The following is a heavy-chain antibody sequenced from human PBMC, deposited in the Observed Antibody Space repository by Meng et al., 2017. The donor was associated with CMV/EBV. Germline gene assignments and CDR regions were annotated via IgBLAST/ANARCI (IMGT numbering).Heavy chain of an antibody. CDR1: GFSLSTSGVC. CDR3: AHLDTAKLHFDY. Sequence: ILVQVSVLTLEKPTQTLTLTYPFSGFSLSTSGVCVGWIRQPPGKALEWLALIYWDDDKRYSPSLKSRLTITKDTSKNQVVLTMTNMDPVDTATYYCAHLDTAKLHFDYWGQGTLVTVSS. CDR2: IYWDDDK. V-gene: IGHV2-5*02. J-gene: IGHJ4*02. D-gene: IGHD5-18*01.